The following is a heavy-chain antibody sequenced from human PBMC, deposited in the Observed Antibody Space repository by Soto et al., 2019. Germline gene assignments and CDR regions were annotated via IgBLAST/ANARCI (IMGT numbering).Heavy chain of an antibody. CDR2: INHSGGT. J-gene: IGHJ6*02. Sequence: PSETLSLTCSVHGGSFSGHFVSWIRQPPGKGLEWIGEINHSGGTNYNPSLKSRVTISVDTSRNQFSLKVNSVTAADTAVYHCARGSAGRGYYYSGMDVWSQGTTVTVYS. CDR1: GGSFSGHF. CDR3: ARGSAGRGYYYSGMDV. V-gene: IGHV4-34*01.